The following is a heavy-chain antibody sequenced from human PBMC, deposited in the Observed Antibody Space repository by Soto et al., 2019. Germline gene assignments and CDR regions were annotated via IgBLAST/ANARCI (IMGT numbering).Heavy chain of an antibody. Sequence: QVQLVQSGTEVKKPGASVKVSCKASGYTFTGYYMHWVRQAPGQGLEWMGWINPNSGGTNYAQKFQGWVTMTRDTSISTAYMELSRLRSDDTAVYYCARRRYYGSGMYDAFDIWGQGTMVTVSS. CDR2: INPNSGGT. CDR1: GYTFTGYY. J-gene: IGHJ3*02. V-gene: IGHV1-2*04. CDR3: ARRRYYGSGMYDAFDI. D-gene: IGHD3-10*01.